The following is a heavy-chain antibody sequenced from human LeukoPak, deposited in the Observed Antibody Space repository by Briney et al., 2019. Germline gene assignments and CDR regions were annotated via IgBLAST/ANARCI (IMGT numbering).Heavy chain of an antibody. V-gene: IGHV3-23*01. J-gene: IGHJ4*02. CDR3: ARGERERWTYYYFDY. CDR1: GFTFSSYG. D-gene: IGHD1-1*01. Sequence: PGGSLRLSCAASGFTFSSYGMSWVRQAPGKGLEWVSAISGSGGSTYYADSVKGRFTISRDNSKNTLYLQMNSLRAEDTAVYYCARGERERWTYYYFDYWGQGTLVTVSS. CDR2: ISGSGGST.